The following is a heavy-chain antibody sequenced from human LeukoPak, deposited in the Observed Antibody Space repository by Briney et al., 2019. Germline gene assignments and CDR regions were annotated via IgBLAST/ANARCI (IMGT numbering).Heavy chain of an antibody. V-gene: IGHV4-4*07. Sequence: PSETLSLTCSVSGDSITSYYWNWIRQPAGKGLEWIGRIYSSGTANDNPSLTSRVTMSVDMSKNQFSLKLTSVTAADTAVYYCARDPHREGYFDYWGQGTLVTVSS. CDR3: ARDPHREGYFDY. CDR1: GDSITSYY. J-gene: IGHJ4*02. CDR2: IYSSGTA.